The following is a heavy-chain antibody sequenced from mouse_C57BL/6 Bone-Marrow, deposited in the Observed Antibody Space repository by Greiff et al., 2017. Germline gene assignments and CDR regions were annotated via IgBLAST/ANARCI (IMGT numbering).Heavy chain of an antibody. Sequence: VQLVESGPELVKPGASVKLSCKASGYTFTSYDINWVKQRPGQGLEWIGWIYPRDGSTKYNEKFKGKATLTVDTSSSTAYMELHSLTSEDSAVYFCATFSYYGSSYCFDYWGQGTTLTVSS. CDR3: ATFSYYGSSYCFDY. D-gene: IGHD1-1*01. CDR2: IYPRDGST. J-gene: IGHJ2*01. CDR1: GYTFTSYD. V-gene: IGHV1-85*01.